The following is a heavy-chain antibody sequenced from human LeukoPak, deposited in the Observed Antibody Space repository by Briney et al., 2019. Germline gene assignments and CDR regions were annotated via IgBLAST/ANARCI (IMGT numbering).Heavy chain of an antibody. D-gene: IGHD2-2*01. CDR1: GFTFSSHA. CDR2: ITYDGSIK. J-gene: IGHJ4*02. Sequence: GGSLRLSCAASGFTFSSHAMHWVRPAPAKGLEWVAFITYDGSIKYYADSVTGRFTISRDNSKNTLYLQMSSLRTEDTAVYYCARDRSTKYSCDYWGQGTLVSVSS. V-gene: IGHV3-30-3*01. CDR3: ARDRSTKYSCDY.